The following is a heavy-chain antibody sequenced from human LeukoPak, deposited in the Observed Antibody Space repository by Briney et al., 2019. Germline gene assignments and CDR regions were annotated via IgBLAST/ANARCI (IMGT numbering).Heavy chain of an antibody. CDR3: ARDSLCSGGSCYYWYFDL. Sequence: PSGTLSLTCTVSGGSISSYYWSWIRQPAGKGLEWIGRIYTSGSTNYNPSLKSRVTMSVDTSKNQFSLKLSSVTAADTAVYYCARDSLCSGGSCYYWYFDLWGRGTLVTVSS. J-gene: IGHJ2*01. CDR1: GGSISSYY. D-gene: IGHD2-15*01. CDR2: IYTSGST. V-gene: IGHV4-4*07.